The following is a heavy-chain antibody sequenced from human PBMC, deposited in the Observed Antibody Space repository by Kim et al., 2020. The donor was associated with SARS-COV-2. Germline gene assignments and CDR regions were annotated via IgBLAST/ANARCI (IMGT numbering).Heavy chain of an antibody. CDR2: INLNSGDT. Sequence: AAVKVSCKASGYTFTGYYMHWVRQAPGQGLEWMGWINLNSGDTNYAQKLQGRVTMTRDTSISTVYTELSRLSSDDPAVSYSASAVGTGWFVPWRQRTL. D-gene: IGHD6-19*01. CDR3: ASAVGTGWFVP. J-gene: IGHJ5*02. V-gene: IGHV1-2*02. CDR1: GYTFTGYY.